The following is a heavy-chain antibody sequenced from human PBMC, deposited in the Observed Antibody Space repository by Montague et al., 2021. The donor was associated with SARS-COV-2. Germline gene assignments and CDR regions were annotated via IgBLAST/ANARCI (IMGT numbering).Heavy chain of an antibody. CDR3: ARGFRQLFLFVYYYYGMAV. CDR2: IYTSGST. D-gene: IGHD6-13*01. Sequence: TLSLTCTVSGGSISSGSYYWSWIRQPAGKGLEWIGRIYTSGSTNYNPSLKSRVTISVDTSKNQFSLKLSSVTAADTAVYYCARGFRQLFLFVYYYYGMAVWGQGTTVTVSS. CDR1: GGSISSGSYY. J-gene: IGHJ6*02. V-gene: IGHV4-61*02.